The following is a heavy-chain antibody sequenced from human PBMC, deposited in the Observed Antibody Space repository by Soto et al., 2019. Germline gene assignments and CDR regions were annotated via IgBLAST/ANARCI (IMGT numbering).Heavy chain of an antibody. CDR3: ARGMEGYGAYLVDY. CDR2: KHYSGST. D-gene: IGHD5-12*01. V-gene: IGHV4-59*01. CDR1: GGSMSGYY. Sequence: SETPSLTCTVSGGSMSGYYWTWIRQPPGKGLEWIGYKHYSGSTDYNPSLRSPVTISIDPSKNQFSLKLTSVTAADTAVYYCARGMEGYGAYLVDYWGQGTLVTVSS. J-gene: IGHJ4*02.